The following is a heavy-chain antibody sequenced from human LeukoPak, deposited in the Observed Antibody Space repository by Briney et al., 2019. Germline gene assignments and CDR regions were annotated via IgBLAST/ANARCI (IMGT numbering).Heavy chain of an antibody. J-gene: IGHJ4*02. CDR2: IYYSGST. CDR1: GGSISSHY. D-gene: IGHD2-2*01. V-gene: IGHV4-59*11. CDR3: ARGTPKYCSSTSCPTPPFDY. Sequence: SETLSLTCTVSGGSISSHYWSWIRQPPGKGLEWIGYIYYSGSTSYNPSLKSRVTISVDTSKNQFSLKLSSVTAADTAVYYCARGTPKYCSSTSCPTPPFDYWGQGTLVTVSS.